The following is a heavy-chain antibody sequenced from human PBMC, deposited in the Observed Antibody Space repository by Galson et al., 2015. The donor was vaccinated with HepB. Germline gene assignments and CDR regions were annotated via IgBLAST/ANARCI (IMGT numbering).Heavy chain of an antibody. V-gene: IGHV1-58*02. Sequence: SVKVSCKASGFTFTSSAMQWVRQARGQRLEWIGWIVVGSGNTNYAQKFQERVTITRDMSTSTAYMELSSLRSEDTAVYYCAAVRHSSGYKSDAFDIWGQGTMVTVSS. D-gene: IGHD3-22*01. J-gene: IGHJ3*02. CDR1: GFTFTSSA. CDR3: AAVRHSSGYKSDAFDI. CDR2: IVVGSGNT.